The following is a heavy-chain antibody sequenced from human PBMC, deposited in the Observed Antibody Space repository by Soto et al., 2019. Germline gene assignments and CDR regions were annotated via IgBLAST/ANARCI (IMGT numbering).Heavy chain of an antibody. CDR3: AKAMQLRGYYYGMDV. CDR1: GFTFSSYG. J-gene: IGHJ6*02. V-gene: IGHV3-30*18. D-gene: IGHD6-6*01. CDR2: ISYDGSNK. Sequence: GGSLRLSCAASGFTFSSYGMHWVRQAPGKGLEWVAVISYDGSNKYYADSVKGRFTISRDNSKNTLYLQMNSLRAEDTAVYYCAKAMQLRGYYYGMDVWGQGTTVTVSS.